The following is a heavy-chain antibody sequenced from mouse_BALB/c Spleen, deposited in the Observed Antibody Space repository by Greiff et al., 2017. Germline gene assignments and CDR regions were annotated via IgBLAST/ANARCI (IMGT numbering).Heavy chain of an antibody. V-gene: IGHV1-87*01. CDR3: ARSGTGTPFAY. CDR2: IYPGDGDT. CDR1: GYTFTSYW. J-gene: IGHJ3*01. D-gene: IGHD4-1*01. Sequence: VQLQHSGAELARPGASVKLSCKASGYTFTSYWMQWVKQRPGQGLEWIGAIYPGDGDTRYTQKFKGKATLTADKSSSTAYMQLSSLASEDSAVYYCARSGTGTPFAYWGQGTLVTVSA.